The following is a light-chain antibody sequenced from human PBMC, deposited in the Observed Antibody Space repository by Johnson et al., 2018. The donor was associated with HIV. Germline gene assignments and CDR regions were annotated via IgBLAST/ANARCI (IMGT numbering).Light chain of an antibody. CDR2: DNN. CDR1: SSNIGNNY. CDR3: GTWDSSLGASYV. Sequence: QSVLTQPPSVSAAPGQKVTISCSGSSSNIGNNYVSWYQQLPGTAPKLLIYDNNKRPSGIPDRFSGYKSGTSATLGITGLQTGDEADFYCGTWDSSLGASYVFGTGTTFTVL. J-gene: IGLJ1*01. V-gene: IGLV1-51*01.